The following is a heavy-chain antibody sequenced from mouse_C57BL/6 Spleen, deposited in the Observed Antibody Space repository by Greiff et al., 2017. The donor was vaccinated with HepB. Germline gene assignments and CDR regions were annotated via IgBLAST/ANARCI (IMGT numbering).Heavy chain of an antibody. CDR1: GYTFTDYE. Sequence: QVQLQQSGAELVRPGASVTLSCKASGYTFTDYEMHWVKQTPVHGLEWIGAIDPETGGTAYNQKFKGKAILTADKSSSTAYMELRILTSEDSAVYYCTRADDGYDEAWFAYWGQVTLVTVSA. CDR2: IDPETGGT. J-gene: IGHJ3*01. D-gene: IGHD2-2*01. CDR3: TRADDGYDEAWFAY. V-gene: IGHV1-15*01.